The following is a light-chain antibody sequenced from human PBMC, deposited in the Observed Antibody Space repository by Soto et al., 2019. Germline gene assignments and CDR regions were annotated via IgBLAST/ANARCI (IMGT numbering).Light chain of an antibody. V-gene: IGKV3-15*01. J-gene: IGKJ3*01. CDR1: QSVSSN. Sequence: EVVMTQSPATLSVSPGERATLSCRASQSVSSNLVWYQQKPGQAPRLLIYDASTRATGIPARFSGSGSGTEFTLTISSLQSEDFAVYYCQQYNNWPPLTFGPGTKVDIK. CDR2: DAS. CDR3: QQYNNWPPLT.